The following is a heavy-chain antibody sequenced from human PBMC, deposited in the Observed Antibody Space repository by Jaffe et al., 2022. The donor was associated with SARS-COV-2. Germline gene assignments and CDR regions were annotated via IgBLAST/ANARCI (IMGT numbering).Heavy chain of an antibody. D-gene: IGHD3-22*01. J-gene: IGHJ4*02. CDR1: GFTFSSYT. Sequence: EVHLVESGGGLVKPGGSLRLSCAASGFTFSSYTMNWVRQAPGKGLEWVSSISSSSSYIYYADSVKGRFTISRDNAKNSLSLQMNSLRAEDTAVYYCAPDYYDSSGFYSAFDYWGQGTLVTVSS. V-gene: IGHV3-21*01. CDR3: APDYYDSSGFYSAFDY. CDR2: ISSSSSYI.